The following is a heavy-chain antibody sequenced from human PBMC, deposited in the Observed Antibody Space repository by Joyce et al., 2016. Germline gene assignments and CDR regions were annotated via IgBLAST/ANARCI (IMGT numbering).Heavy chain of an antibody. CDR3: ARDLGVAPADPDY. Sequence: QVHLVQSGAEVKKPGASVKVSCKASGYTFTTYGISWVRQAPGQGLKWMGWISAYTGNTNYPLKLQGRVTMTTDTSTSTAYVELRSLRSDDTAMYYWARDLGVAPADPDYWGQGTLVTVSS. J-gene: IGHJ4*02. D-gene: IGHD2-2*01. CDR2: ISAYTGNT. CDR1: GYTFTTYG. V-gene: IGHV1-18*01.